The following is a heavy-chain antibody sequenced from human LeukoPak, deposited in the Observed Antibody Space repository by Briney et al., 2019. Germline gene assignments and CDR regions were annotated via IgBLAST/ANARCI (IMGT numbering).Heavy chain of an antibody. D-gene: IGHD5-12*01. CDR1: GFTFSSYS. CDR2: ISSSSSTI. V-gene: IGHV3-48*04. J-gene: IGHJ4*02. Sequence: PGGSLRLSCAASGFTFSSYSMNWVRQAPGKGLEWVSYISSSSSTIYYADSMKGRFTISRDNAKNSLYLQMNSLRAEDTAVYYCARGAYSGYDKFDYWGQGTLVTVSS. CDR3: ARGAYSGYDKFDY.